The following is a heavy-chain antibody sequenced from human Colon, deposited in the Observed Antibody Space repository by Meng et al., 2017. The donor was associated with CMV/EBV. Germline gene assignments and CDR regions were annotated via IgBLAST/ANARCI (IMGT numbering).Heavy chain of an antibody. CDR3: ARDLTNKWFYY. D-gene: IGHD1-26*01. CDR2: MYFSGIA. CDR1: GDPISSGSRS. V-gene: IGHV4-39*07. Sequence: QQPLQGSGPGLVNPAGTLSLTCTASGDPISSGSRSWAWFRQPPGKRLEWIGSMYFSGIADYNPSLKSRVTISLHATQKQFSLRLTSVTAADSAVYFRARDLTNKWFYYWGQGTLVTVSS. J-gene: IGHJ4*02.